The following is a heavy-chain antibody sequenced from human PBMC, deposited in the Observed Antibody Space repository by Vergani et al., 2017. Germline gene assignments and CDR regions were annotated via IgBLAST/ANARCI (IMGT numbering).Heavy chain of an antibody. CDR1: GFTFSSYA. CDR2: ISGSGGST. CDR3: ARRGYSYGFPRTHYYYYYYMDV. D-gene: IGHD5-18*01. V-gene: IGHV3-23*01. J-gene: IGHJ6*03. Sequence: EVQLLESGGGLVQPGGSLRLSCAASGFTFSSYAMSWVRQAPGKGLEWVSAISGSGGSTYYADSVKGRFTISRDNAKNSLYLQMNSLRAEDTAVYYCARRGYSYGFPRTHYYYYYYMDVWGKGTTVTVSS.